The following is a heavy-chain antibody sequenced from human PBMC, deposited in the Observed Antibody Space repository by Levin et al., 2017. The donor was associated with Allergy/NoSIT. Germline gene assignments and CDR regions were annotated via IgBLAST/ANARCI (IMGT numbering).Heavy chain of an antibody. V-gene: IGHV1-2*06. CDR1: GYTFTGYY. Sequence: GESLKISCKASGYTFTGYYMHWVRQAPGQGLEWMGRINPNSGGTNYAQKFQGRVTMTRDTSISTAYMELSRLRSDDTAVYYCARHSPGSWFDPWGQGTLVTVSS. D-gene: IGHD1-26*01. CDR2: INPNSGGT. CDR3: ARHSPGSWFDP. J-gene: IGHJ5*02.